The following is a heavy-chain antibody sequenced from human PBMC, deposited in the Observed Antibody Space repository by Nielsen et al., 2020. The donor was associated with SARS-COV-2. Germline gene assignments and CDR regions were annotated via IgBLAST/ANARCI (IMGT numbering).Heavy chain of an antibody. CDR1: GFAFDDYA. D-gene: IGHD1-20*01. V-gene: IGHV3-9*01. Sequence: RLSCAASGFAFDDYAMHWVRQAPGKGLEWVSGISWNSDSIGYADSVKGRFTISRDNAKNSLYLQMNSLRAEDTALYYCTKERRITGTYGDAFDIWGQGTLVTVSS. CDR2: ISWNSDSI. CDR3: TKERRITGTYGDAFDI. J-gene: IGHJ3*02.